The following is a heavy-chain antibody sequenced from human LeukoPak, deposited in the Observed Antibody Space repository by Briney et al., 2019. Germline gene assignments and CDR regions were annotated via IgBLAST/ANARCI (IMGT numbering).Heavy chain of an antibody. CDR1: GYTFTSYG. CDR2: ISAYNGNT. J-gene: IGHJ6*02. CDR3: ARDKRVVPAAISSILYYYGMDV. V-gene: IGHV1-18*01. Sequence: GASVKVSCKASGYTFTSYGISWVRQAPGQGLEWMGWISAYNGNTNYAQKLQGRVTMTTDTSTSTAYMELRSLRSDDTAVYYCARDKRVVPAAISSILYYYGMDVWGQGTTVTVSS. D-gene: IGHD2-2*02.